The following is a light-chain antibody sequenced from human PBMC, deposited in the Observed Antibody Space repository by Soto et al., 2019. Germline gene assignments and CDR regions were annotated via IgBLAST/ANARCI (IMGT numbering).Light chain of an antibody. J-gene: IGKJ2*01. CDR1: QSVSTY. CDR2: DAS. V-gene: IGKV3-11*01. CDR3: QQRSNWPTMYT. Sequence: EIVLTQSPAPLSLSPGERATLSCRASQSVSTYLAWYQHKPGQAPRLLIYDASNRATGIPARFSGSGSETDFTLTISSLEPEDFAVYYCQQRSNWPTMYTFGQGTKLESK.